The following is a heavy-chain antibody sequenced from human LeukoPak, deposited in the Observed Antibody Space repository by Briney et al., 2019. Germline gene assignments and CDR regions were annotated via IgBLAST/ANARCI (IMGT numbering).Heavy chain of an antibody. CDR2: IYYSGST. CDR1: GGSISSSSYY. CDR3: ARHYRRDDYGDYGHDY. Sequence: SSETLSLTCTVSGGSISSSSYYWGWIRQPPGKGLEWIGSIYYSGSTYYNPSLKSRVTISVDTSKNQFSLKLSSVTAADTAVYYCARHYRRDDYGDYGHDYWGQGTLVTVSS. V-gene: IGHV4-39*01. J-gene: IGHJ4*02. D-gene: IGHD4-17*01.